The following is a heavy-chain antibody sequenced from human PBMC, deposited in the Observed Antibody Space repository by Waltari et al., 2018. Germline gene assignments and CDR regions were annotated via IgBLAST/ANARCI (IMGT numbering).Heavy chain of an antibody. CDR1: GASLSSVGSY. CDR3: ARDPGDSPFDY. Sequence: QVQLQESGPGLVKPSQTLSLTCTVSGASLSSVGSYWSWIRQHPGKGLECIGYIYYSESTYHNPSVKSRVTISVDTSKNQFFLKLSSVTAADTAVYYCARDPGDSPFDYWGQGTLVTVSS. D-gene: IGHD3-10*01. J-gene: IGHJ4*02. CDR2: IYYSEST. V-gene: IGHV4-31*03.